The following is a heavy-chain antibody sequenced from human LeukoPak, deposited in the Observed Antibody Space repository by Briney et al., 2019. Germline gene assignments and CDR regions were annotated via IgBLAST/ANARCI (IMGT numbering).Heavy chain of an antibody. J-gene: IGHJ4*02. CDR3: AREDSSGRSYFDY. Sequence: GGSLRLSCAASGFTFSSYAMHWVRQAPAKGLEGVAVISYDGSNKYYADSVKGRFTISRDNSKNTLYLQMNSLRAEDTAVYYCAREDSSGRSYFDYWGQGTLVTVSS. CDR2: ISYDGSNK. V-gene: IGHV3-30*04. D-gene: IGHD3-22*01. CDR1: GFTFSSYA.